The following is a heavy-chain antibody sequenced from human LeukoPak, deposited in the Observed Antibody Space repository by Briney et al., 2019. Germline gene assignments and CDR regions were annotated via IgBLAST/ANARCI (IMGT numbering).Heavy chain of an antibody. CDR2: IKADGSEK. V-gene: IGHV3-7*03. CDR1: GFTFSNYL. CDR3: ARDRDYYDSSGYYKYFDY. D-gene: IGHD3-22*01. J-gene: IGHJ4*02. Sequence: GGSLRLSCAASGFTFSNYLMTWVRQAPGKGLEWVADIKADGSEKYYVDSVKGRFTILRNNAKNSLYLQMNSLRAEDTALYYCARDRDYYDSSGYYKYFDYWGQGTLVTVSS.